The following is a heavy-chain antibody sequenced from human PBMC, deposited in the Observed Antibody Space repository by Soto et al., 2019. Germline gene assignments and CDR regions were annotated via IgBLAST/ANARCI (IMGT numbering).Heavy chain of an antibody. CDR2: IYPGDSDT. CDR1: GYTFTNYW. V-gene: IGHV5-51*01. J-gene: IGHJ6*02. Sequence: GESLKISCKGLGYTFTNYWIGWVRQMPGKGPEWMGIIYPGDSDTKYNPSFQGQVTISADKSITTTYLQWSSLKASDTAIYYCAASIFYHGMDVWGQGTTVTVSS. CDR3: AASIFYHGMDV.